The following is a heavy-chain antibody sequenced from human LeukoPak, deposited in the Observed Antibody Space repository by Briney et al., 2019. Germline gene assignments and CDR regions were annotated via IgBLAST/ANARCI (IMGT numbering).Heavy chain of an antibody. J-gene: IGHJ4*02. CDR2: IYYSGST. V-gene: IGHV4-59*01. Sequence: SETLSLTCTVSGGSISSYYWSWIRQPPGKGLDWIGYIYYSGSTNYNPSLKSRVTISVDTSKNQFSLKLSSVTAADTAVYYCARDRAAAHFDYWGQGTLVTVSS. CDR3: ARDRAAAHFDY. D-gene: IGHD6-13*01. CDR1: GGSISSYY.